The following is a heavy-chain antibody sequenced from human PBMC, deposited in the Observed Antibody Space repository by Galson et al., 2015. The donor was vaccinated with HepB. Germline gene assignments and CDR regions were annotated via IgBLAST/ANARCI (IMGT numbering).Heavy chain of an antibody. J-gene: IGHJ4*02. Sequence: SVKVSCKASGYTFTSYDINWVRQATGQGLEWMGWMNPNSGNTGYAQKFQGRVTMTRNTSINTAYMELSSLRSEDTAVYYCARASRYCSSTSCYVLDYWGQGTLATVSS. CDR3: ARASRYCSSTSCYVLDY. D-gene: IGHD2-2*01. CDR2: MNPNSGNT. V-gene: IGHV1-8*01. CDR1: GYTFTSYD.